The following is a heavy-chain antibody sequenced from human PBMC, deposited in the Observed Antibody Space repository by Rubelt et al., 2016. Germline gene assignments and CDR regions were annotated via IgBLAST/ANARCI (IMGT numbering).Heavy chain of an antibody. V-gene: IGHV4-34*01. CDR2: INHSGST. CDR3: ARGEIAARPYYFDY. J-gene: IGHJ4*02. Sequence: QVQLQQWGAGLLKPSETLSLTCAVYGGSFSGYYWSWIRQPPGKGLEWIGEINHSGSTNYNPSSRGAVTLSGDPSKNQLARRRGSGTAAYTAVYYGARGEIAARPYYFDYWGQGTLVTVSS. D-gene: IGHD6-6*01. CDR1: GGSFSGYY.